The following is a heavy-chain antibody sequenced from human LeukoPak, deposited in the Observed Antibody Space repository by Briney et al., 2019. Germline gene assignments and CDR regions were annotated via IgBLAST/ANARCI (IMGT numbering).Heavy chain of an antibody. CDR2: IYPSGTT. Sequence: SETLSLTCSVSGVSVGSYYWSWIRQPAGKGLEWIGRIYPSGTTHYNPSLKSRVTMSVDRSKNQFSLKLTSVTAADTAVYYCARLPMAVTPHVDYWGQGTLVTVSS. V-gene: IGHV4-4*07. CDR1: GVSVGSYY. CDR3: ARLPMAVTPHVDY. J-gene: IGHJ4*02. D-gene: IGHD2-21*02.